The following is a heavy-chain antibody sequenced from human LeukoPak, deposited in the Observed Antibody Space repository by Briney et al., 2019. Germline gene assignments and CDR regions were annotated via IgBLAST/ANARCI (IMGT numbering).Heavy chain of an antibody. J-gene: IGHJ5*02. CDR2: INPNSGGT. Sequence: ASVKVSCKASGYTFTGYYMHWVRQAPGQGLEWMGWINPNSGGTNYAQKFQGRVTMPRDTSISTAYMELSRLRSDDTAVYYCARDRGTTVTTYWFDPWGQGTLVTVSS. CDR3: ARDRGTTVTTYWFDP. CDR1: GYTFTGYY. V-gene: IGHV1-2*02. D-gene: IGHD4-17*01.